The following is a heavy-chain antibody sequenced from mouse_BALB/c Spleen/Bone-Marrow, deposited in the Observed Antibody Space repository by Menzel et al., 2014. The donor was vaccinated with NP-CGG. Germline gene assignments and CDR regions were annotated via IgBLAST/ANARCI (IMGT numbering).Heavy chain of an antibody. CDR3: ARGDGYYVDFDY. CDR2: ISCYNGAT. J-gene: IGHJ2*01. D-gene: IGHD2-3*01. Sequence: LVKTGASVKISCKASGYSFTGYYMHWVKQSHGKSLEWIGYISCYNGATSYNQRFKGKATFTVDTSSSTAYMQFNSLTSEDSAVYYCARGDGYYVDFDYWGRGTTLTVSS. CDR1: GYSFTGYY. V-gene: IGHV1S34*01.